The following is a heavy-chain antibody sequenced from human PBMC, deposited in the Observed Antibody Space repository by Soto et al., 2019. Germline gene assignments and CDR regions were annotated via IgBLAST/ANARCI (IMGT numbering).Heavy chain of an antibody. J-gene: IGHJ6*02. CDR3: AKDERREIQLTYLTYGMDV. CDR1: GFTFSAYG. Sequence: GWSLRLSCAASGFTFSAYGIHWVRQAPGKGLEWVALISYDASAEYYAHSVKGRFIISRDNSKNTVYLQINSLSAEDTALYYCAKDERREIQLTYLTYGMDVWGQGTTVTVSS. CDR2: ISYDASAE. V-gene: IGHV3-30*18.